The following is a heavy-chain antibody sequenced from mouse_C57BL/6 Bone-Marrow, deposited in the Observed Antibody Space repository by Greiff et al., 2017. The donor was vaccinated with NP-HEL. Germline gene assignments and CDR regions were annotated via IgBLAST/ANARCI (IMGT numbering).Heavy chain of an antibody. CDR2: IYPRSGNT. Sequence: QVQLKESGAELARPGASVKLSCKASGYTFTSYGISWVKQRTGQGLEWIGEIYPRSGNTYYNEKFKGKATLTADKSSSTAYMELRSLTSEDSAVYFCARGRSGSLFAYWGQGTLVTVSA. J-gene: IGHJ3*01. V-gene: IGHV1-81*01. D-gene: IGHD1-1*02. CDR1: GYTFTSYG. CDR3: ARGRSGSLFAY.